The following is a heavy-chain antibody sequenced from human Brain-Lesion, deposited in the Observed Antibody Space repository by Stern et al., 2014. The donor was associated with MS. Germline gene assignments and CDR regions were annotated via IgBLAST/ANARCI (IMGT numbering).Heavy chain of an antibody. Sequence: QLQLQESGPGLVKPSQTLSLTCSVSGDSISSGGYYWSWIRQHPGKALQWIGNIYYSGNTYYNPSLKSLVTISVDMSKNQFSLNLNSVTAADTAVYFCARVAALAMPLQYNWFDPWGQGSLVTVSS. CDR3: ARVAALAMPLQYNWFDP. D-gene: IGHD2-2*01. J-gene: IGHJ5*02. V-gene: IGHV4-31*01. CDR2: IYYSGNT. CDR1: GDSISSGGYY.